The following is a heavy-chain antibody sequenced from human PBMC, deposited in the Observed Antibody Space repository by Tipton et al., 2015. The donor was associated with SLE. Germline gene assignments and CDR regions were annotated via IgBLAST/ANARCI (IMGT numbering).Heavy chain of an antibody. Sequence: SLRLSCAASGFTFSSYAMHWVRQAPGKGLEWVANIKQDGSEKYYVDSVKGRFTISRDNAKNSLYLQMNSLRAEDTAVYYCARERVAARPDAFDIWGQGTIVTVSS. J-gene: IGHJ3*02. CDR3: ARERVAARPDAFDI. D-gene: IGHD6-6*01. V-gene: IGHV3-7*05. CDR2: IKQDGSEK. CDR1: GFTFSSYA.